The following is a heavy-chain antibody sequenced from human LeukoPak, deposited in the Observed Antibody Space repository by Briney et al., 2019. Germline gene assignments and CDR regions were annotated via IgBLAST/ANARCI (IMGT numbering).Heavy chain of an antibody. Sequence: PSQTLSLTCNVSGGSLSRDDYYWRWIRQPPGQGLEWIGYIYYSGSNYYNPSLKRRVTISVDTSKNKFSLKLSSVTAADTAVYYCARETIVGASSDYWGQGTLVTVSS. CDR2: IYYSGSN. CDR3: ARETIVGASSDY. V-gene: IGHV4-30-4*01. CDR1: GGSLSRDDYY. D-gene: IGHD1-26*01. J-gene: IGHJ4*02.